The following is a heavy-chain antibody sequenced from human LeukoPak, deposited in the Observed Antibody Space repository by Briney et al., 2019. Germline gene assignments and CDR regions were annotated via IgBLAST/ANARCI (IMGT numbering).Heavy chain of an antibody. CDR2: ISGSGVST. V-gene: IGHV3-23*01. CDR1: GFTFTSYA. J-gene: IGHJ3*01. D-gene: IGHD2-15*01. CDR3: AKGYCSGGSCYFGAFDV. Sequence: PGGSLRLSCAASGFTFTSYAMRWVRQAPGKGLEGVSTISGSGVSTYYADSVKGRFTISRDNSKNTLYLQMNSLRAEDTAVYYCAKGYCSGGSCYFGAFDVWGQGTLVTVSS.